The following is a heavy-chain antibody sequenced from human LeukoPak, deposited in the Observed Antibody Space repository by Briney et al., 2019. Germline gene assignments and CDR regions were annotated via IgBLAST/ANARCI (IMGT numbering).Heavy chain of an antibody. CDR2: INHSVST. D-gene: IGHD2-2*03. CDR1: GGSFSGYY. J-gene: IGHJ5*01. Sequence: SETLSLTCAVYGGSFSGYYWSWIRQPPGKGLEWIGDINHSVSTNYNPSLKSRVTISVDTSKNQFSLKLSSVPAADTAVYYCARLDIVVVPATILGWFESWGQGTLVTVSS. CDR3: ARLDIVVVPATILGWFES. V-gene: IGHV4-34*01.